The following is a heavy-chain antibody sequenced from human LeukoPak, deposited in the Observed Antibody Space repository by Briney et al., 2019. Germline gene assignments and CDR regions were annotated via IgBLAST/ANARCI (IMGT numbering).Heavy chain of an antibody. J-gene: IGHJ4*02. D-gene: IGHD2-15*01. CDR3: ASRLGYCSGGSCYSREI. CDR2: INPSGGST. Sequence: GASVKVSCKASGYTFTSYYMHWVRQAPGQGLEWMGIINPSGGSTSYAQKFQGRVTMTRNTSISTAYMELSSLRSEDTAVYYCASRLGYCSGGSCYSREIWGQGTLVTVSS. V-gene: IGHV1-46*01. CDR1: GYTFTSYY.